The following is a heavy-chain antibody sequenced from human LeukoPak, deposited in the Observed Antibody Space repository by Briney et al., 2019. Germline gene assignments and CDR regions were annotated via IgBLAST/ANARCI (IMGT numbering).Heavy chain of an antibody. CDR3: ARVGTYYYDSSGYKY. D-gene: IGHD3-22*01. Sequence: VSVKVSCKASGYTFTSYGISWVRQAPGQGLEWMGWISAYNGNTNYAQKLQGRVTMTTDTSTSTAYMELRSLRSDDTAVYYCARVGTYYYDSSGYKYWGQGTLVTVSS. CDR2: ISAYNGNT. V-gene: IGHV1-18*01. CDR1: GYTFTSYG. J-gene: IGHJ4*02.